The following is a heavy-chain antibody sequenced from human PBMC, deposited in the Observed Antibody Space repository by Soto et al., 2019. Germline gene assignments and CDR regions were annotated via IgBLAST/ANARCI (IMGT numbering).Heavy chain of an antibody. D-gene: IGHD3-10*01. V-gene: IGHV4-61*01. CDR3: ARDYGSGSYEDYYYYGMDV. J-gene: IGHJ6*02. Sequence: SETLSLTCTVSGGSVSSGSYYWSWIRQPPGKGLEWIGYIYYSGSTNYNPSLKSRVTISVDTSKSQFSLKLSSVTAADTAVYYCARDYGSGSYEDYYYYGMDVWGQGTTVTVSS. CDR1: GGSVSSGSYY. CDR2: IYYSGST.